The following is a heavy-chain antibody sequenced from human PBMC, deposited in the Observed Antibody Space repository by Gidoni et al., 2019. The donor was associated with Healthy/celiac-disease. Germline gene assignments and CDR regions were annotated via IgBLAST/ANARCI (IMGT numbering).Heavy chain of an antibody. D-gene: IGHD2-2*01. CDR3: ARDLSCSSTSCYSSYLDV. V-gene: IGHV1-2*04. CDR1: GYTFTGYY. J-gene: IGHJ6*02. Sequence: QVHLVQSGAEVKKPGASVKVSCKASGYTFTGYYMHWVRQAPGQGLEWMGWINPNSGGTNYAQKFQGWVTMTRDTSISTAYMELSRLRSDDTAVYYCARDLSCSSTSCYSSYLDVWGQGTTVTVSS. CDR2: INPNSGGT.